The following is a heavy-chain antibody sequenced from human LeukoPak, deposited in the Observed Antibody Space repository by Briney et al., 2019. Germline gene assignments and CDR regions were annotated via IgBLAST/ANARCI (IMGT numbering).Heavy chain of an antibody. CDR1: GFTFSRYI. CDR2: ISSRSSYI. D-gene: IGHD4-17*01. V-gene: IGHV3-21*01. CDR3: ARGYNDYGDFDAFDI. Sequence: GGSLRLSCAASGFTFSRYIMNWVRQAAGKGREWVASISSRSSYISYADSVKGRFTISRDNAKNSLYLQMNSLRAEDTAVYYCARGYNDYGDFDAFDIWGQGTMVTVSS. J-gene: IGHJ3*02.